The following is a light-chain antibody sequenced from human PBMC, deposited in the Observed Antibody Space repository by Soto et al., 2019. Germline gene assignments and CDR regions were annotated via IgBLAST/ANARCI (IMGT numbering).Light chain of an antibody. Sequence: DLVLTQSPLSLPVTPGEPASITCRSSQSLLYSNGYNYLDWYLQKPGQSPQLLIYLGSNRASGVPARFSGSGSGTDFTLTISRVEAEDVGVYYCLQPILTPWTFGQGPKVEIK. CDR1: QSLLYSNGYNY. CDR2: LGS. V-gene: IGKV2-28*01. J-gene: IGKJ1*01. CDR3: LQPILTPWT.